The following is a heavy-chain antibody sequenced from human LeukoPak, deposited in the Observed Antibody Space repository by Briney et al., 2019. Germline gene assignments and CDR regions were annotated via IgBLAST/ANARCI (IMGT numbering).Heavy chain of an antibody. V-gene: IGHV1-69*13. Sequence: GASVKVSCKASGGTFSSYAISWVRQAPGQGLEWMGGIIPIFGTANYAQKFQGRVTITADESTSTAYMELSSLRSEDTAVYYCAIPRKRWLNHFDYWGQGTLVTVSS. J-gene: IGHJ4*02. CDR2: IIPIFGTA. CDR1: GGTFSSYA. CDR3: AIPRKRWLNHFDY. D-gene: IGHD5-24*01.